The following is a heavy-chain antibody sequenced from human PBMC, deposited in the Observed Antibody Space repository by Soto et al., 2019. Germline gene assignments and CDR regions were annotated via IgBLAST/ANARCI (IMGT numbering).Heavy chain of an antibody. CDR1: GGSLSGSS. D-gene: IGHD3-16*01. Sequence: QLQLQESGPGLVKPSETLSLTCTVSGGSLSGSSWTWIRQPPGKGLEWVGFTFYSGTTHYNPSLHSRVTISIDKSNHQFSLRLSSVSAADTAVYYCARLWGPENGGLQAFDIWGLGSMVTVSS. CDR3: ARLWGPENGGLQAFDI. J-gene: IGHJ3*02. CDR2: TFYSGTT. V-gene: IGHV4-59*01.